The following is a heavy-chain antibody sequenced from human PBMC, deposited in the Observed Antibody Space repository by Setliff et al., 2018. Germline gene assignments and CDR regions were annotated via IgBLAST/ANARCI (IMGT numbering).Heavy chain of an antibody. D-gene: IGHD3-3*01. CDR3: ARSGYYDFWSGFLNDAFDI. J-gene: IGHJ3*02. CDR2: IYHSGST. Sequence: SETLSLTCAVSGGSISSSNWWSWVRQPPGKGLEWIGEIYHSGSTNYNPSLKSRVTISVDKSKNQFSLKPSSVTAADTAVYYCARSGYYDFWSGFLNDAFDIWGQGTMVTVSS. V-gene: IGHV4-4*02. CDR1: GGSISSSNW.